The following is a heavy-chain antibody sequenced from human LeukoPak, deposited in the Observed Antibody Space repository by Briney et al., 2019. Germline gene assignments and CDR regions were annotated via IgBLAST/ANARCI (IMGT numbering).Heavy chain of an antibody. Sequence: SGPTLVNPTQTLTLTCTFSGFSLSTVGMSVSWLRQPPGKALEWLARIDWDDDQYYSTSLETRLTISKDNSKNQVVLTMTNVDPVDTATYYCARALTTVTTYGMDVWGQGTTVTVSS. CDR3: ARALTTVTTYGMDV. V-gene: IGHV2-70*11. CDR2: IDWDDDQ. D-gene: IGHD4-17*01. J-gene: IGHJ6*02. CDR1: GFSLSTVGMS.